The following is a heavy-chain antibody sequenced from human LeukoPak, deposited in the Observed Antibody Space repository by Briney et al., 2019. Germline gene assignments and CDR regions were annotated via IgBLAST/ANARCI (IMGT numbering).Heavy chain of an antibody. D-gene: IGHD1-14*01. Sequence: PSETLSLTCSVSSGSISNYYWSWIRQSPGKGLEWIGYILSSGSTNYNPSVKSRVTISVDTSRNQFSLKLRSVTAADTAVYCCARTNQISETAFDIWGQGTMVIVSS. CDR1: SGSISNYY. J-gene: IGHJ3*02. V-gene: IGHV4-59*01. CDR2: ILSSGST. CDR3: ARTNQISETAFDI.